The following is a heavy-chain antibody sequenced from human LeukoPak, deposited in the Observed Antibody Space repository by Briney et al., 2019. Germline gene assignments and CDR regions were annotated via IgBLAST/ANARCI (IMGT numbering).Heavy chain of an antibody. CDR1: GFTFSSYA. D-gene: IGHD6-19*01. CDR3: AKVRNSGWYPSGFDY. J-gene: IGHJ4*02. CDR2: ISGGGGST. V-gene: IGHV3-23*01. Sequence: GGSLRLSCAVSGFTFSSYAMSWVRQAPGKGLEWVSAISGGGGSTYYADSVKGRFTISRDKSKNTLYLQVNSLRVDDAAVYYCAKVRNSGWYPSGFDYWGQGTLVTVSS.